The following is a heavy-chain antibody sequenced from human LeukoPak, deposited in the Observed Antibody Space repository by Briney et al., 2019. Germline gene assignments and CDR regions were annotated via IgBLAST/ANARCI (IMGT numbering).Heavy chain of an antibody. Sequence: ASVKVSCKASGYILTSYYMHWVRQAPGQGLEWMGLINPSGGRTNYAQKFQGRLTMTRDMSTSTVYMELSSLRSEDTAVYYCARAPEDNFPEFDYWGQGTLVTVSS. CDR1: GYILTSYY. CDR2: INPSGGRT. J-gene: IGHJ4*02. CDR3: ARAPEDNFPEFDY. V-gene: IGHV1-46*01.